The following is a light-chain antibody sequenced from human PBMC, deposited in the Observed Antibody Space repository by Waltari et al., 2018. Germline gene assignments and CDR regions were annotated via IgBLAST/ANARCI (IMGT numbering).Light chain of an antibody. V-gene: IGKV3-15*01. Sequence: EIVMTQSPASLSLFPGERATLSCRASQSVTSNLAWNQQKPGQAPRLLIYVASTRAGGIPVRFSGSGSGTEFTLTVSGLQSEDFAIYYCQQYNDWPPWTFGQGTKVEIK. CDR2: VAS. CDR1: QSVTSN. J-gene: IGKJ1*01. CDR3: QQYNDWPPWT.